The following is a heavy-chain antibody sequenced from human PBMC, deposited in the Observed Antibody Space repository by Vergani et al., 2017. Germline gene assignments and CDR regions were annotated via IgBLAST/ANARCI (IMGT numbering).Heavy chain of an antibody. CDR2: IWYDGSNK. V-gene: IGHV3-33*01. D-gene: IGHD6-19*01. CDR3: ARRRIAVAHSNYWYFDL. Sequence: QVQLVESGGGVVQPGRSLRLSCAASGFTFSSYGMHWVRQAPGKGLEWVAVIWYDGSNKYYADSVKGRFTISRDNSKNTLYLQMNSLRAEDTAVYYCARRRIAVAHSNYWYFDLWGRGTLVTVSS. J-gene: IGHJ2*01. CDR1: GFTFSSYG.